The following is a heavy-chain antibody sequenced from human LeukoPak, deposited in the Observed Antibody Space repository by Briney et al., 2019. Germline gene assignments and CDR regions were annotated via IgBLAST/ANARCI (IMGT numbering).Heavy chain of an antibody. CDR3: AKEPFLEWLPPLFDY. J-gene: IGHJ4*02. CDR1: GFTFSSYA. D-gene: IGHD3-3*01. Sequence: PGGSLRVSCAASGFTFSSYAMSWVRQAPGKGLEWVSAISGSGGSTYYADSVKGRFTISRDNSKNTLYLQMNSLRAEDTAVYYCAKEPFLEWLPPLFDYWGQGTLVTVSS. V-gene: IGHV3-23*01. CDR2: ISGSGGST.